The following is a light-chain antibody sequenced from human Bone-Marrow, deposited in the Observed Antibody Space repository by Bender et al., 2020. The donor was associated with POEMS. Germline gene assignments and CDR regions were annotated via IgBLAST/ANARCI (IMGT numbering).Light chain of an antibody. V-gene: IGLV2-11*01. CDR1: KSDVGGYNS. J-gene: IGLJ3*02. CDR3: SSFTSSYTLV. CDR2: DVS. Sequence: QSALTQPRSVSGSPGQSVTISCTGTKSDVGGYNSVSWYQQHPGKAPKLMIYDVSYRSSGVSDRFSGSKSGNTASLTISGLQTEDEADYYCSSFTSSYTLVFGGGTKLTVL.